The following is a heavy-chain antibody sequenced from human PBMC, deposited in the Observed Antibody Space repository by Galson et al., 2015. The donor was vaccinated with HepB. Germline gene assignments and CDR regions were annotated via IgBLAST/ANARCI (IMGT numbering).Heavy chain of an antibody. Sequence: SVKVSCKASGGTFSSYTISWVRQAPGQGLEWMGRIIPILGIANYAQKFQGRVTITADKSTSTAYMELSSLRSEDTAVYYCARWRGVEMATGPFDYWGQGTLVTVSS. D-gene: IGHD5-24*01. V-gene: IGHV1-69*02. CDR1: GGTFSSYT. J-gene: IGHJ4*02. CDR3: ARWRGVEMATGPFDY. CDR2: IIPILGIA.